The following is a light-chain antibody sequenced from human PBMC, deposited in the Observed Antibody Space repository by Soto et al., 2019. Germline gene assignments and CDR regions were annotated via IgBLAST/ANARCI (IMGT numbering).Light chain of an antibody. Sequence: QSALTQPASVSGSPGQSITISCTGTASDVGGYNSVSWYQQHPGKAPKLMIYEVTDRPSGVSNRFSGSKSGNMASLTISGLQAEDEADYYCLSFTSSHIYVFGTGTKLTVL. CDR2: EVT. CDR3: LSFTSSHIYV. CDR1: ASDVGGYNS. J-gene: IGLJ1*01. V-gene: IGLV2-14*03.